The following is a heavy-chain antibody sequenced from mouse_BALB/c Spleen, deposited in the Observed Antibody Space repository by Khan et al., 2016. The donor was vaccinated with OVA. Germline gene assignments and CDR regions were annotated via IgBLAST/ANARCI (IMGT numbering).Heavy chain of an antibody. V-gene: IGHV5-6*01. CDR2: MSSGGDYT. CDR3: ASHLTGSFAY. CDR1: GFTFSSYS. Sequence: EVELVESGGDLVKPGGSLKLSCAASGFTFSSYSMSWVRQIPDKRLEWVATMSSGGDYTYYPDSVKGRFTISRDNAKNTLDLQMSSLKSEDTAMYYCASHLTGSFAYWGQGTLVTVSA. D-gene: IGHD4-1*01. J-gene: IGHJ3*01.